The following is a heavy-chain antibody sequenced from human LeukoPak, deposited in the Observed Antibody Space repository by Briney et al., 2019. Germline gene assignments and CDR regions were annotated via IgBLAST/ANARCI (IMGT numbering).Heavy chain of an antibody. CDR1: GYTFTGYY. Sequence: GASVKVSCKASGYTFTGYYMHWVRQAPGQGLEWMGWINRKSGGTNYAQKFQGRVTMTRDTSISTAYMELSRLRSDDTAVYYCARASTNYYDSSGYRLFDYWGQGTLVTASS. J-gene: IGHJ4*02. V-gene: IGHV1-2*02. CDR2: INRKSGGT. D-gene: IGHD3-22*01. CDR3: ARASTNYYDSSGYRLFDY.